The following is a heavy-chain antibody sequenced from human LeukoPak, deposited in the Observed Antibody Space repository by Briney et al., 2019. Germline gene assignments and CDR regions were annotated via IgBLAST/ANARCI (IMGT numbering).Heavy chain of an antibody. CDR3: ASERDNKVRGAMDV. CDR1: GFTFSSYA. CDR2: ISYDGSNK. D-gene: IGHD3-10*01. Sequence: GGSLRLSCAASGFTFSSYAMHWVRQAPGKGLEWVAVISYDGSNKYYADSVKGRFIISRDNAKNSLYLQMNSLRAEDTAVYYCASERDNKVRGAMDVWGQGTTVTVSS. V-gene: IGHV3-30-3*01. J-gene: IGHJ6*02.